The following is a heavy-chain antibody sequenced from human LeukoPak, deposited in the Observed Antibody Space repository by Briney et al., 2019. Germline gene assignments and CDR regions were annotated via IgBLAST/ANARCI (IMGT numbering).Heavy chain of an antibody. Sequence: GGSLRLSCAASGSIFSSYAMSWVREAPARGLEWVSSLRGNGDTFYADSVKGRFTLSRDESRNTVYLHLNELRVEDTAVYYCAKASWVSTADAVLWGQGTVVTVSS. V-gene: IGHV3-23*01. CDR1: GSIFSSYA. D-gene: IGHD3-16*01. CDR3: AKASWVSTADAVL. CDR2: LRGNGDT. J-gene: IGHJ4*02.